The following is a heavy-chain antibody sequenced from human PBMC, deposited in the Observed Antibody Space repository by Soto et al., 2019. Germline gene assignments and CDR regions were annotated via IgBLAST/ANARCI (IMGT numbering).Heavy chain of an antibody. D-gene: IGHD1-1*01. Sequence: QVQLVESGGGLVKPGGSLRLSCAASGFTFSDYYMSWIRQAPGKGLEWVSYISSSSSYTNYADSVKGRFTISRDNAKNSLHLQMNSLRAEDTAVYYCARVQRKTGTTKDYWGQGTLVTVSS. V-gene: IGHV3-11*05. J-gene: IGHJ4*02. CDR3: ARVQRKTGTTKDY. CDR2: ISSSSSYT. CDR1: GFTFSDYY.